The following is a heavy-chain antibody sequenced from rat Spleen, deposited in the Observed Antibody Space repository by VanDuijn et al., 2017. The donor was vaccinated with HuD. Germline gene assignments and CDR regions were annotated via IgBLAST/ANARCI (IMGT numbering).Heavy chain of an antibody. CDR1: GFTFSDYN. CDR2: ISYDGSST. J-gene: IGHJ2*01. Sequence: EVQLVESGGGLVQPGRSLKLSCAASGFTFSDYNMAWVRQAPKTGLEWVATISYDGSSTYYRDSVKGRFTISRDDANSILYLQMDSLRSEDTATYYCAKAFYYYSSYIHYFDYWGQGVMVTVSS. CDR3: AKAFYYYSSYIHYFDY. D-gene: IGHD1-2*01. V-gene: IGHV5-7*01.